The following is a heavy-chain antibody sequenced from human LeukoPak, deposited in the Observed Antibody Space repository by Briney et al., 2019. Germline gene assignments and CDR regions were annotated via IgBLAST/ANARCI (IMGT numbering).Heavy chain of an antibody. V-gene: IGHV3-30*18. Sequence: GGSLRLSCAASGFTFSSDGMHWVRQAPGKGLEWVAVISYDGSNKYYADSVKGRFTISRDNSKNTLYLQMNSLRAEDTAVYYCAKDYYDSSGYYLPVGYWGQGTLVTVSS. CDR2: ISYDGSNK. J-gene: IGHJ4*02. D-gene: IGHD3-22*01. CDR3: AKDYYDSSGYYLPVGY. CDR1: GFTFSSDG.